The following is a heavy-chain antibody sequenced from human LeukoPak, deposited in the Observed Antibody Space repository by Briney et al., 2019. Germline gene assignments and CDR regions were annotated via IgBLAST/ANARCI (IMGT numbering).Heavy chain of an antibody. CDR1: GFTFSSYA. Sequence: PGGSLRLSCAASGFTFSSYAMHWVRQAPGKGLEWVAVISYDGSNKYYADSVKGRFTISRDNSKNTLYLQMSSLRAEDTAIYYCAKVGCSSTSCYDFWGQGTLVTVSS. D-gene: IGHD2-2*01. J-gene: IGHJ4*02. CDR3: AKVGCSSTSCYDF. CDR2: ISYDGSNK. V-gene: IGHV3-30-3*01.